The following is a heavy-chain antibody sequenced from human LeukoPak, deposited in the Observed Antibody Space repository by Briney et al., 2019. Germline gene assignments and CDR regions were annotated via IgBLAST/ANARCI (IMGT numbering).Heavy chain of an antibody. J-gene: IGHJ4*02. Sequence: GGSLRLSCAASGFTVSSYYMYWVRQAPGKGLEWVSFIYSGGSTYYADSVKGRFTISRDNSKNTLYLQMNSLRAEDTAVYYCARGYSHGSAAFDYWGQGTLVTVSS. D-gene: IGHD5-18*01. V-gene: IGHV3-66*01. CDR3: ARGYSHGSAAFDY. CDR1: GFTVSSYY. CDR2: IYSGGST.